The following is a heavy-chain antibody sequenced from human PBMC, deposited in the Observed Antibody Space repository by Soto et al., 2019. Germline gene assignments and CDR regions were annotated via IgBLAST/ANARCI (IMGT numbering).Heavy chain of an antibody. CDR3: VEGWNDF. CDR2: IKSKRDGGAR. J-gene: IGHJ4*02. V-gene: IGHV3-15*01. D-gene: IGHD1-1*01. Sequence: EVQVVESGGDLVKPGGSLRLSCVTSGFMLSSAWMNWVRQAPGKGREWVGRIKSKRDGGARDYAEPVKGRFSISRDDSKNTVFLQMNSLRAEDTAVYYCVEGWNDFWGQGTLVTVSS. CDR1: GFMLSSAW.